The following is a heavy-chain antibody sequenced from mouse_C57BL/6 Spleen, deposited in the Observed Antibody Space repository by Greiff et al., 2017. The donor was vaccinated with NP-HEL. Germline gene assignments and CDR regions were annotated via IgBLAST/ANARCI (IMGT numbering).Heavy chain of an antibody. CDR2: ISYDGSN. Sequence: ESGPGLVKPSQSLSLTCSVTGYSITSGYYWNWIRQLPGNKLEWMGYISYDGSNNYNPSLKNRIPITRDTSKNQFFLKLNSVTTEDTATYYCARNYYDYDEGHFDYWGQGTTLTVSS. V-gene: IGHV3-6*01. J-gene: IGHJ2*01. CDR1: GYSITSGYY. CDR3: ARNYYDYDEGHFDY. D-gene: IGHD2-4*01.